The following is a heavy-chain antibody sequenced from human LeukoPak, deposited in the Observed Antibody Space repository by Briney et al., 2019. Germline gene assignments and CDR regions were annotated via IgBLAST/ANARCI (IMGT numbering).Heavy chain of an antibody. CDR1: GGTFSSYA. J-gene: IGHJ2*01. CDR3: ASPRYGDYHWYFDL. V-gene: IGHV1-69*05. Sequence: SVKVSCKASGGTFSSYAISWVRQAPGQGLEWTGGIIPIFGTANYAQKFQGRVTITTDESTSTAYMELSSLRSEDTAVYYCASPRYGDYHWYFDLWGRGTLVTVSS. CDR2: IIPIFGTA. D-gene: IGHD4-17*01.